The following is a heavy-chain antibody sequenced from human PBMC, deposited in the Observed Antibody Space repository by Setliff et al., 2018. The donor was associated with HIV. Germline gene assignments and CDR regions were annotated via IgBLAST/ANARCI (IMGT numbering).Heavy chain of an antibody. CDR1: GLDVSSNY. Sequence: PGGSLRLSCAVSGLDVSSNYMSWVRQAPGKGLEWVSAIYSAGSAYYVDSVKGRFTISRDNSKNTLYLQMNSLRAEDTAVYYCAKKTAAYTSGSWLHYWGQGTLVTVSS. D-gene: IGHD3-10*01. V-gene: IGHV3-53*01. CDR2: IYSAGSA. J-gene: IGHJ4*02. CDR3: AKKTAAYTSGSWLHY.